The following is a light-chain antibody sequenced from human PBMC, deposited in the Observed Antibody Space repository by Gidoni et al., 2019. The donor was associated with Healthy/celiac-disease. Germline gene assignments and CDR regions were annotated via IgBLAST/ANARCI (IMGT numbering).Light chain of an antibody. Sequence: QSALTQPLSVSGSPVQSVTISCTGTSSDGGGYNYVSWYQQHPGKAPKLMIYDVSKRPSGVPDRFSGSKSGNTASLTISGLQAEDEADYYCCSYAGSYTLKIFGGGTKLTVL. J-gene: IGLJ2*01. CDR1: SSDGGGYNY. CDR2: DVS. V-gene: IGLV2-11*01. CDR3: CSYAGSYTLKI.